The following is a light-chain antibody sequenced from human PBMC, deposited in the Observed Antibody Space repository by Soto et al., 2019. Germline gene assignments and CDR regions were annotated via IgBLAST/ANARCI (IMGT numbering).Light chain of an antibody. V-gene: IGLV2-14*01. CDR2: EVS. CDR3: NSYTSRNPYV. Sequence: QSALAQPASVAGSPGQSITISCTGTSSDAGGYRYVSWFQQHPGKAPKLIIYEVSHRPSGVSNRFSGSKSGNTASLTISGLQDEDEADYYCNSYTSRNPYVFGSGTKVTVL. J-gene: IGLJ1*01. CDR1: SSDAGGYRY.